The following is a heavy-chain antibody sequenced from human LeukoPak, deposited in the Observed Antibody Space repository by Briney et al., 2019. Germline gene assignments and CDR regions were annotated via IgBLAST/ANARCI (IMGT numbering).Heavy chain of an antibody. CDR3: ARIGGVVPASDY. Sequence: SETLSLTCAVYGGSFSGYYWSWIRQPPGKGLEWIREINHSGSTNYNPSLKSRVTISVDTSKNQFSLKLSSVTAADTAVYYCARIGGVVPASDYWGQGTLVTVSS. J-gene: IGHJ4*02. D-gene: IGHD2-2*01. CDR1: GGSFSGYY. V-gene: IGHV4-34*01. CDR2: INHSGST.